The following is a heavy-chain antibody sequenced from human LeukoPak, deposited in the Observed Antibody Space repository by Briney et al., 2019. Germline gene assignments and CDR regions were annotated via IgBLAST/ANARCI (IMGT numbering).Heavy chain of an antibody. D-gene: IGHD2-21*02. CDR1: GFTFSSYA. J-gene: IGHJ4*02. CDR2: ISYDGSSK. V-gene: IGHV3-30*04. Sequence: GRSLRLSCAASGFTFSSYAMHWVRQAPGKGLEWVAVISYDGSSKYYADSVKGRFTISRDNSKNTLYLQMNSLRAEDTAVYYCARDAAVGIVVVTGMDYWGQGTLVTVSS. CDR3: ARDAAVGIVVVTGMDY.